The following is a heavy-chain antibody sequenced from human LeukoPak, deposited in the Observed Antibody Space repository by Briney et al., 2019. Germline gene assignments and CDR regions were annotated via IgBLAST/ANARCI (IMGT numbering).Heavy chain of an antibody. Sequence: SETLSLTCTVSGGSISSSSYYWGWIRQPPGKGLEWIGSIYYSGSTYYNPSLKSRVTISVDTSKNQSSLKLSSVTAADTAVYYCARLDFNDYGDYYFDYWGQGTLVTVSS. CDR2: IYYSGST. D-gene: IGHD4-17*01. CDR1: GGSISSSSYY. J-gene: IGHJ4*02. V-gene: IGHV4-39*01. CDR3: ARLDFNDYGDYYFDY.